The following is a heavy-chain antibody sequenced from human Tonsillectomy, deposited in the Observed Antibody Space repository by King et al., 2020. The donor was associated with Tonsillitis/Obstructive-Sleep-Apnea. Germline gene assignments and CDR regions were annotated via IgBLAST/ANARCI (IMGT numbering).Heavy chain of an antibody. V-gene: IGHV5-10-1*01. CDR1: GYSFTTYW. J-gene: IGHJ3*02. D-gene: IGHD3-9*01. CDR2: IDPSDSYT. CDR3: ARHRDISAPDDAFAI. Sequence: QLVQSGAEVKKPGESLRISCKGSGYSFTTYWISWVRQMPGKGLEWMGRIDPSDSYTNYSPSFQGHVTISADKSISTAYLQWSSLKASDTAMYYCARHRDISAPDDAFAIWGQGTMVTVSS.